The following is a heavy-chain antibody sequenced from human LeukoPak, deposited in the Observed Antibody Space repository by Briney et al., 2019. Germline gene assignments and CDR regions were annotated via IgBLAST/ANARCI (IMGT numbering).Heavy chain of an antibody. CDR3: SKVRSGGGDYFDY. D-gene: IGHD1-26*01. J-gene: IGHJ4*02. CDR2: ISGGGDST. V-gene: IGHV3-23*01. Sequence: GGSLRLSCAASGLTFSSYAMSWVRQAPGKGLEWVSAISGGGDSTYYADSVKGRFTISRDNSKNTLFLQMDSLRAEDTAVYYCSKVRSGGGDYFDYGGQGTLVTVSS. CDR1: GLTFSSYA.